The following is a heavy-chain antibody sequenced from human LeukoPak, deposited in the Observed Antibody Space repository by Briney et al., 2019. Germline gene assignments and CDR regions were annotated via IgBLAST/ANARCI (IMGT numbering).Heavy chain of an antibody. J-gene: IGHJ6*03. V-gene: IGHV1-69*05. Sequence: SVKVSCKAFGYTFTDYYMHWVRQAPGQGLEWMGGIIPIFGTANYAQKFQGRVTITTDESTSTAYMELSSLRSEDTAVYYCARVLYYDILTGYYNPLEDYYYYMDVWGKGTTVTVSS. CDR2: IIPIFGTA. D-gene: IGHD3-9*01. CDR3: ARVLYYDILTGYYNPLEDYYYYMDV. CDR1: GYTFTDYY.